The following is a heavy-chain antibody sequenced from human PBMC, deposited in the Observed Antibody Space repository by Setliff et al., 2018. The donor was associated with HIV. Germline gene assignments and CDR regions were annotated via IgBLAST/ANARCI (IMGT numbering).Heavy chain of an antibody. CDR2: LYPGDSDT. Sequence: GESLKISCRYYGYSFTSHWIGWVRQMPGNGLQWMGILYPGDSDTKYSPSFQGQVTISADRSISTVYLQWNSLKASDTAMYYCARQASWGYYFDYWGQGTLVTVSS. J-gene: IGHJ4*02. CDR3: ARQASWGYYFDY. V-gene: IGHV5-51*01. D-gene: IGHD3-16*01. CDR1: GYSFTSHW.